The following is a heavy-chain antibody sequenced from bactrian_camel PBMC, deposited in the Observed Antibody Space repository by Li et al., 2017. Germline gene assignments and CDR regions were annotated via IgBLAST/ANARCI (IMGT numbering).Heavy chain of an antibody. Sequence: HVQLVESGGGLVQPGGSLRLSCAASRFAFAKSPMAWVRQAPGKGLEWVSTLYSEDSKTYYTGSVKGRFTISQDNAKNTLYLQMNSLKPEDTAVYYCAAGRGIVDAGLAAAGWWGQGTQVTVS. CDR1: RFAFAKSP. CDR2: LYSEDSKT. CDR3: AAGRGIVDAGLAAAGW. V-gene: IGHV3S7*01. J-gene: IGHJ4*01. D-gene: IGHD2*01.